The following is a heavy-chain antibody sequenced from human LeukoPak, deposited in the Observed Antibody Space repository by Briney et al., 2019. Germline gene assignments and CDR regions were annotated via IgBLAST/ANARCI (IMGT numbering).Heavy chain of an antibody. V-gene: IGHV4-38-2*02. D-gene: IGHD3-10*01. Sequence: SETLSLTCTASGYSISSGYYWGWIRQPPGKGLEWIGSIYHSGSTYYNPSLKSRVTISVDTSKNQFSLKLSSVTAADTAVYYCARELWFGEFGYYYYYMDVWGKGTTVTVSS. J-gene: IGHJ6*03. CDR1: GYSISSGYY. CDR3: ARELWFGEFGYYYYYMDV. CDR2: IYHSGST.